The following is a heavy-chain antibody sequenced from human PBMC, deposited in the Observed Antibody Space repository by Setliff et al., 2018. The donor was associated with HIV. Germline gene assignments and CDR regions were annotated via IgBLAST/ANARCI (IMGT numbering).Heavy chain of an antibody. CDR2: IHSSGNT. CDR1: GGSISSGGYY. V-gene: IGHV4-31*03. D-gene: IGHD3-10*01. Sequence: SETLSLTCNVSGGSISSGGYYWSWIRQPPGKGPEWIGYIHSSGNTFYTPSLKSRLTISLDTSKNQFSLKLNSVTAADTAVYYCARAPTGGLVGYFHHWGQGTLVTVPQ. J-gene: IGHJ1*01. CDR3: ARAPTGGLVGYFHH.